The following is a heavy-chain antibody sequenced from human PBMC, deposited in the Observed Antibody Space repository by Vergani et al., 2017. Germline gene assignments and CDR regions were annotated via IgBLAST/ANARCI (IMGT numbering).Heavy chain of an antibody. CDR1: GGSISSYY. CDR3: ARGGGYYTGGWFDP. CDR2: IYYSGST. V-gene: IGHV4-59*01. J-gene: IGHJ5*02. Sequence: QVQLQESGPGLVKPSETLSLTCTVSGGSISSYYWSWIRQPPGKGLEWIGYIYYSGSTNYNPSLKSRVTISVDTSKNQFSLKLSSVTAADTAVYYCARGGGYYTGGWFDPWGQGTLVTVSS. D-gene: IGHD3-3*01.